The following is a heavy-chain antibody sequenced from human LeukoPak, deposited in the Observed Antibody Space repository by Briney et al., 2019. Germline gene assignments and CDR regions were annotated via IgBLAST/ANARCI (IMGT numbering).Heavy chain of an antibody. Sequence: SVKVSCKASGGTFSSYAISWVRQAPGQGLEWMGGIIPIFGTANYAQKFQGRVTITADESTSTAYMELSSLRSEDTAAYYCARAVVVVPAVGPLNWFDPWGQGTLVTVSS. CDR1: GGTFSSYA. D-gene: IGHD2-2*01. CDR3: ARAVVVVPAVGPLNWFDP. CDR2: IIPIFGTA. J-gene: IGHJ5*02. V-gene: IGHV1-69*13.